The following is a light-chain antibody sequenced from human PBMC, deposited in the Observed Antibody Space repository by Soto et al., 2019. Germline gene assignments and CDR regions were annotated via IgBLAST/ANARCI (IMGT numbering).Light chain of an antibody. CDR2: ATS. V-gene: IGKV3-11*01. Sequence: EIVLTQFPATLSFSPGEGATLSCRASQSVYSYLAWHQQKPGQAPRLLIYATSKRATGVPARFSSSGSGTAFTLTISSLEPEDFAVYYCQQRLNWSLFTFGPGTKVDMK. J-gene: IGKJ3*01. CDR3: QQRLNWSLFT. CDR1: QSVYSY.